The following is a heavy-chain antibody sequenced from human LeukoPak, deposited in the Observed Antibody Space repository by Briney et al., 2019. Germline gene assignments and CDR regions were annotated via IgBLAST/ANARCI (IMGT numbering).Heavy chain of an antibody. CDR3: AKGPSSGPPYYFDH. Sequence: GGSLRLSCAASGFTVSSNYMSWVRQAPGKGLEWVSTISGGGGYTYYADSVKGRFTISRDSSKNALYLQMNSLRDEDTAVYYCAKGPSSGPPYYFDHWGQGTLVTVSS. J-gene: IGHJ4*02. D-gene: IGHD5-12*01. V-gene: IGHV3-23*01. CDR2: ISGGGGYT. CDR1: GFTVSSNY.